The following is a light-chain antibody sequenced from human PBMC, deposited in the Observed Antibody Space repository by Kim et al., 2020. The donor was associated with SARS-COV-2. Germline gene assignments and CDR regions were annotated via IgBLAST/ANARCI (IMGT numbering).Light chain of an antibody. CDR2: KVS. CDR1: QSLLNSAGNTH. V-gene: IGKV2-30*01. J-gene: IGKJ2*01. CDR3: LQGAHWPYT. Sequence: VVMTQSPLSLPVTLGQPASISCRSSQSLLNSAGNTHLSWFQQRPGQSPRRLIYKVSNRDSGVPDRFSGSGSDTDFTLKISRVEAEDVGVYYCLQGAHWPYTLGQGTKLEI.